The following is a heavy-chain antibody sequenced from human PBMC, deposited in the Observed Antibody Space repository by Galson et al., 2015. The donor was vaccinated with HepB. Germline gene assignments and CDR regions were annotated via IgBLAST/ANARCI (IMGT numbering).Heavy chain of an antibody. CDR1: GYTFTSYY. J-gene: IGHJ6*02. CDR3: ARGGVLLWFGEPPGEDGMDV. Sequence: QSGAEVKKPGASVKVSCKASGYTFTSYYINWVRQATGQGLEWMGWMNPNSGNTGYAQKFQGRVTMTRNTSISTAYMELSSLRSEDTAVYYCARGGVLLWFGEPPGEDGMDVWGQGTTVTVSS. CDR2: MNPNSGNT. D-gene: IGHD3-10*01. V-gene: IGHV1-8*01.